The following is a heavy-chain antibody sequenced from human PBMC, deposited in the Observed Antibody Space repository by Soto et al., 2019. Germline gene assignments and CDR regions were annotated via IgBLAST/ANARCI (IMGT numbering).Heavy chain of an antibody. J-gene: IGHJ3*02. CDR1: GGSISSSSYY. V-gene: IGHV4-39*01. Sequence: PSETLSLTCTVSGGSISSSSYYWGWIRQPPGKGLEWIGSIYYSGSTYYNPSLKSRVTISVDTSKNQFSLKLSSVTAADTAVYYCARLDSSGYDAFDIWGQGTMVT. D-gene: IGHD3-22*01. CDR2: IYYSGST. CDR3: ARLDSSGYDAFDI.